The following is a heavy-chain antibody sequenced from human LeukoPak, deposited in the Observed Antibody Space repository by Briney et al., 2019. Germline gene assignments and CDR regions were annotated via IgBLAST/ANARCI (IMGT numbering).Heavy chain of an antibody. Sequence: SETLSLTCAVYGGSFSGYYWSWIRQPPGKGLEWIGEINRSGSTNYNPSLKSRVTISVDTSENQFSLKLSSVTAADTAVYYCARYVVYGSGKYYFDYWGQGTLVTVSS. J-gene: IGHJ4*02. CDR3: ARYVVYGSGKYYFDY. V-gene: IGHV4-34*01. D-gene: IGHD3-10*01. CDR1: GGSFSGYY. CDR2: INRSGST.